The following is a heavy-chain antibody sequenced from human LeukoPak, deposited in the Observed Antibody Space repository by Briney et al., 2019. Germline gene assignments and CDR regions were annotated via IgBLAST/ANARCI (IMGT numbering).Heavy chain of an antibody. Sequence: QAGGSLRLSCAASGFTFSTYAMSWVRQAPGKGLQWVSAISGSGGTTSYADSVRGRFTISRDNSKNTLYLQMNSLRAEDTAVYCCAKDTGYSSSWYHWGQGTLVTVSS. CDR1: GFTFSTYA. J-gene: IGHJ5*02. D-gene: IGHD6-13*01. CDR3: AKDTGYSSSWYH. V-gene: IGHV3-23*01. CDR2: ISGSGGTT.